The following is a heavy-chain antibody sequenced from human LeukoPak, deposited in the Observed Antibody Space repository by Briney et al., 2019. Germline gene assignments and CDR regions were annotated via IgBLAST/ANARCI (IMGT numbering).Heavy chain of an antibody. CDR3: ASQIIFDFMFDSYYYMDV. J-gene: IGHJ6*03. CDR1: GGSISRNNYY. D-gene: IGHD3-3*02. V-gene: IGHV4-39*07. Sequence: SETLSLTCTVSGGSISRNNYYWGWIRQPPGKGLEWIGSVYYSGRPYYYNPSLKSRITISVDMSKNQFSLKLSSVTAADTAVYYCASQIIFDFMFDSYYYMDVWGKGTTVTVSS. CDR2: VYYSGRPY.